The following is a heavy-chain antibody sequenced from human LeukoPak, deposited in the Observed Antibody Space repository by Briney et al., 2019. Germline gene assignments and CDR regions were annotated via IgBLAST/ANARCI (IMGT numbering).Heavy chain of an antibody. CDR2: MNPNSGNT. J-gene: IGHJ4*02. D-gene: IGHD3-10*01. CDR1: GYTFTSYD. V-gene: IGHV1-8*01. Sequence: ASVKVSCKASGYTFTSYDINWVRQATGQGLEWMGWMNPNSGNTGYARKFQGRVTMTRNTSISTAYMELSSLRSEDTAVYYCARAGSGSYVFDYWGQGTLVTVSS. CDR3: ARAGSGSYVFDY.